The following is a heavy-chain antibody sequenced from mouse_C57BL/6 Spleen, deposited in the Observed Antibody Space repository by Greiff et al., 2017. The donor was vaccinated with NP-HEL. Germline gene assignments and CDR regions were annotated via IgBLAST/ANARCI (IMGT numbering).Heavy chain of an antibody. CDR1: GYTFTTYP. V-gene: IGHV1-47*01. CDR2: FHPYNDDT. D-gene: IGHD2-5*01. Sequence: QVHVKQSGAELVKPGASVKMSCKASGYTFTTYPIEWMKQNHGKSLEWIGNFHPYNDDTKYNEKFKGKATLTVEKSSSTVYLELSRLTSDDSAVYYCAISNYFYYFDYWGQGTTLTVSS. J-gene: IGHJ2*01. CDR3: AISNYFYYFDY.